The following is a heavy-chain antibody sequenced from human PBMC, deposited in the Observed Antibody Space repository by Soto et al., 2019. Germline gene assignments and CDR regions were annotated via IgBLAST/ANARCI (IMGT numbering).Heavy chain of an antibody. D-gene: IGHD2-2*01. CDR1: GFTFSNYD. V-gene: IGHV3-30*18. J-gene: IGHJ4*02. Sequence: QVQLVESGGGVVQPGRSLRLSCAASGFTFSNYDMHWVRQAPGEGLEWVAVLSFDGSNKNYADSVKGRITISRDNSKNTLFLQMNSLRTEDTAVYFCAKDFYTVRVPAAPRPHYFDFWGPGTLVTVSS. CDR2: LSFDGSNK. CDR3: AKDFYTVRVPAAPRPHYFDF.